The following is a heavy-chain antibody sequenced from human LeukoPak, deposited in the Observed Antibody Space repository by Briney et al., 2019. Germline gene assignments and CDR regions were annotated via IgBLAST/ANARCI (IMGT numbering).Heavy chain of an antibody. CDR1: GGSISSYY. J-gene: IGHJ4*02. V-gene: IGHV4-59*01. CDR2: ISYSGNT. CDR3: ARFWSSGWYVDY. Sequence: SETLSLTCTVSGGSISSYYWTWIRQPPGKRLEWIGYISYSGNTNYNPSLKSRVTISVDTSKNQFSLKLTSVTAADTAVYYCARFWSSGWYVDYWGQGTLVTVSS. D-gene: IGHD6-19*01.